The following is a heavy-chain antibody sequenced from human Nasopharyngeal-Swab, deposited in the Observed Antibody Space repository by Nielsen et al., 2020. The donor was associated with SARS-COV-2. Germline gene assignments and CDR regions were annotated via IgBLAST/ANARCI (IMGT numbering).Heavy chain of an antibody. D-gene: IGHD3-10*01. CDR3: ARDEGARVLWFGELSTYYYYGMDV. CDR2: ISSSGSTI. J-gene: IGHJ6*02. V-gene: IGHV3-48*03. Sequence: WIRQPPGKGLEWVSYISSSGSTIYYADSVKGRFTISRDNAKNSLYLQMNNLRAEDTAVYYCARDEGARVLWFGELSTYYYYGMDVWGQGTTVTVSS.